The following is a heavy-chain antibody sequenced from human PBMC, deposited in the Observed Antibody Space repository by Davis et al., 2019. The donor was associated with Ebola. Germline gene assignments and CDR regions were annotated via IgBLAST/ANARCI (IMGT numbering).Heavy chain of an antibody. CDR1: GGSISSGCYS. CDR3: ARVAGSIFTNWFDP. CDR2: TYHSGTT. D-gene: IGHD6-13*01. Sequence: SETLSLTCAVSGGSISSGCYSWSWTRQPPGKGLEWTGYTYHSGTTHYNPSLKSRFTISVDRSKNQFSLKLSSVTAADTAVYYCARVAGSIFTNWFDPWGQGTLVTVSS. J-gene: IGHJ5*02. V-gene: IGHV4-30-2*01.